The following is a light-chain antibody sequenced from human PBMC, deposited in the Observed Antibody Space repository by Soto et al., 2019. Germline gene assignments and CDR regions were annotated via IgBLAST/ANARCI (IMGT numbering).Light chain of an antibody. V-gene: IGKV3-20*01. CDR3: QQYGSSLVT. Sequence: EIVLTQSPGTLSLSPGERASLSCRTSQSVSSTYLAWYQKKPGQAPRLLIYGASTRATGLPDRFSGSGSGPDFTLAITRLEPEDFAVYYCQQYGSSLVTFGPGTRLEIK. CDR1: QSVSSTY. J-gene: IGKJ5*01. CDR2: GAS.